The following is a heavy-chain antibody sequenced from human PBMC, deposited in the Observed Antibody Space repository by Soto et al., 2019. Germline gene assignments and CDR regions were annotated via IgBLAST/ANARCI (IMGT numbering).Heavy chain of an antibody. V-gene: IGHV1-69*02. CDR3: ARGYCSGGSCHGAFDI. J-gene: IGHJ3*02. Sequence: KVSCKASGGTFSSYTISCVRQATGQGLEWMGRIIPILGIANYAQKFQGRVTITADKSTSTAYMELSSLRSEDTAVYYCARGYCSGGSCHGAFDIWGQGTMVTVSS. D-gene: IGHD2-15*01. CDR1: GGTFSSYT. CDR2: IIPILGIA.